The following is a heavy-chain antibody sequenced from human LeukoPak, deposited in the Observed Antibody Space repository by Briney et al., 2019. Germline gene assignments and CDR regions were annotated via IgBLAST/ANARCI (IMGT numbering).Heavy chain of an antibody. CDR2: INPNSGGT. CDR3: ARDPYYYDSSGYYELDY. J-gene: IGHJ4*02. CDR1: GYTFTGYY. D-gene: IGHD3-22*01. Sequence: GASVKVSCKASGYTFTGYYMHWVRQAPGQGLEWMGRINPNSGGTNYAQKFQGRVTMTRDTSISTAYMELSRPRSDDTAVYYCARDPYYYDSSGYYELDYWGQGTLVTVSS. V-gene: IGHV1-2*06.